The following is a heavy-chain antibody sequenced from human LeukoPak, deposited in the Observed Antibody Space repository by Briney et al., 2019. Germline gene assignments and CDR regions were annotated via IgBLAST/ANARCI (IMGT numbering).Heavy chain of an antibody. D-gene: IGHD5-18*01. J-gene: IGHJ4*02. V-gene: IGHV3-74*01. CDR3: ATAPMSGYTYTLGY. CDR2: INSDGSTT. Sequence: GGSLSLSCAASGFTFSSYWIHWVRPDPGKGLVWVSRINSDGSTTSYADSVKGRFTISRDNAKNTLYLQMNSLRAGDTAVYYCATAPMSGYTYTLGYWGQGTLVTVSS. CDR1: GFTFSSYW.